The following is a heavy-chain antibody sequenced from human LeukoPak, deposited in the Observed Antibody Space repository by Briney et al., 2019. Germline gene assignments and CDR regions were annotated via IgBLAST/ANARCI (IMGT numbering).Heavy chain of an antibody. CDR2: IYYSGST. CDR1: GNPISSRNYH. Sequence: SDPLSLTCTVSGNPISSRNYHGGSIRKPPGKGLEWIGTIYYSGSTYYNPSLKSRVTISVDTSKNHFALKLSSVTAADTAVYYCASAPHNYVHFAYWGQGTLVTVSS. J-gene: IGHJ4*02. V-gene: IGHV4-39*02. CDR3: ASAPHNYVHFAY. D-gene: IGHD5-24*01.